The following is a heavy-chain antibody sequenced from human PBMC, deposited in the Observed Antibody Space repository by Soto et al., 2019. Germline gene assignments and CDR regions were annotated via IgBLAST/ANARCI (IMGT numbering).Heavy chain of an antibody. CDR3: ARSVFP. CDR1: GGSISTGGYY. V-gene: IGHV4-31*03. J-gene: IGHJ5*02. Sequence: QVQLQESGPGLVKPSQTLSLTCTVSGGSISTGGYYWNWIRQHPGKGLEWIGYFYHSGSTYSNPSLKSRVTISVNTSKNQFSLKLSSVTAADTAVYYCARSVFPWGQGTLVTVSS. CDR2: FYHSGST.